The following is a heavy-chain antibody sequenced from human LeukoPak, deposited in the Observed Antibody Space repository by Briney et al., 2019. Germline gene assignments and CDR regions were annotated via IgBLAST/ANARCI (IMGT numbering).Heavy chain of an antibody. CDR1: GGSISSYY. J-gene: IGHJ6*03. CDR3: ARRAPYCSGGSCYSGGYYYYMDV. Sequence: SETLSLTCTVSGGSISSYYWSWIRQPPGKGLEWIGYIYYSGSTNYNPSLKSRVTISIDTPKNQFSLKLSSVTAADTAVYYCARRAPYCSGGSCYSGGYYYYMDVWGKGTTVTVSS. CDR2: IYYSGST. V-gene: IGHV4-59*08. D-gene: IGHD2-15*01.